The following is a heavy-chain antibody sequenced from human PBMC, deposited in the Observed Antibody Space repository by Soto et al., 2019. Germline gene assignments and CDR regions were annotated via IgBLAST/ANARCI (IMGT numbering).Heavy chain of an antibody. Sequence: PVEVSCKASGYTLTGYYMRWVRQAPGQGLEWMGWINPNSGGTNYVQKFRGRVTMTRDTSISTAYMELSRLRSDDTAVYYCARDPLGGRDGYNQFDYWGQGALVTV. J-gene: IGHJ4*02. D-gene: IGHD5-12*01. CDR3: ARDPLGGRDGYNQFDY. V-gene: IGHV1-2*02. CDR2: INPNSGGT. CDR1: GYTLTGYY.